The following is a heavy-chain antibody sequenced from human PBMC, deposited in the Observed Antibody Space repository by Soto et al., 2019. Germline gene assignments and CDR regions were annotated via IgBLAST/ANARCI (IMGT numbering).Heavy chain of an antibody. CDR3: ASFVGYCSSTSCPRIEYYYYGMDV. CDR1: GFTFSSYA. V-gene: IGHV3-33*08. CDR2: IWYDGSNK. D-gene: IGHD2-2*01. J-gene: IGHJ6*02. Sequence: PGGSLRLSCAASGFTFSSYAMHWVRQAPGKGLEWVAVIWYDGSNKYYADSVKGRFTISRDNSKNTLYLQMNSLRAEDTAVYYCASFVGYCSSTSCPRIEYYYYGMDVWGQGTTVTV.